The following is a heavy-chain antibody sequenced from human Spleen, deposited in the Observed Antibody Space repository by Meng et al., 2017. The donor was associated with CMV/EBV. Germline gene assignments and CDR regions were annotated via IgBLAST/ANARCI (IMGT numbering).Heavy chain of an antibody. D-gene: IGHD2-2*01. CDR3: ARVLQGDSGTIDY. CDR2: INPNSGGT. V-gene: IGHV1-2*02. J-gene: IGHJ4*02. CDR1: GYTFTGYY. Sequence: QVQVVESGDEVKKPGASGKVSCKASGYTFTGYYMHWVRQAPGQGLEWMGWINPNSGGTNYAQKFQGRVTMTRDTSISTAYMELSRLRSDDTAVYYCARVLQGDSGTIDYWGQGTLVTVSS.